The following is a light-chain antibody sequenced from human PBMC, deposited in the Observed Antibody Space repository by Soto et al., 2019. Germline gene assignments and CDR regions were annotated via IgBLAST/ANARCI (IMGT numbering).Light chain of an antibody. J-gene: IGKJ4*01. CDR2: DAS. CDR1: QSISSW. CDR3: QQYNKWPPLT. V-gene: IGKV3-15*01. Sequence: MTQSPSTLSASVGDRVTITCRASQSISSWLAWYQQKPGQAPRLLIYDASTRATGIPVRFSGSGSGTEFTLTISSLQSEDFALYYCQQYNKWPPLTFGGGTKVEI.